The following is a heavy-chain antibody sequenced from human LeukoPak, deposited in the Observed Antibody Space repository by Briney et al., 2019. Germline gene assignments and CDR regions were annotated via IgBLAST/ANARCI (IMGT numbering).Heavy chain of an antibody. V-gene: IGHV4-34*01. CDR2: INHSGST. CDR3: ARPHISSETTSRYFDY. D-gene: IGHD1-7*01. CDR1: GGSFSGYY. Sequence: PSETLSLTCAVYGGSFSGYYWSWIRQPPGKGLEWIGEINHSGSTNYNPSLKSRVTISVDTSKNQFSLKLSSVTAADTAVYYCARPHISSETTSRYFDYWGQGTLVTVSS. J-gene: IGHJ4*02.